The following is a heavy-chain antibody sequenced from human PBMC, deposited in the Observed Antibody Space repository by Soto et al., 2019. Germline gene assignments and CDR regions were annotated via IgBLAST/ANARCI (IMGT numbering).Heavy chain of an antibody. Sequence: PGGSLRLSCAASGFTFSVFAMSWVRQAPGKGLEWVSTIGSSDIYYADAVKGRFTISRDNSRNTVSLQMNSLRADDTAVYYCAKDHFNGHGVFDGFDIWGQGTMVTVS. J-gene: IGHJ3*02. CDR3: AKDHFNGHGVFDGFDI. V-gene: IGHV3-23*01. CDR2: IGSSDI. D-gene: IGHD2-8*01. CDR1: GFTFSVFA.